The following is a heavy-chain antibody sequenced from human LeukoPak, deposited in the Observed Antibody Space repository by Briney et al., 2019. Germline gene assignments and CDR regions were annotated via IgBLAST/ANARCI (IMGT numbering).Heavy chain of an antibody. V-gene: IGHV3-7*03. CDR3: ARGGGLDV. D-gene: IGHD3-16*01. CDR1: GFTFSDHF. Sequence: GKSLRLSCAASGFTFSDHFMTWIRQAPGKGLEWVASINHNGNVNYYVDSVKGRFTISRDNAKNSLYLQMSNLRAEDTAVYFCARGGGLDVWGQGATVTVSS. CDR2: INHNGNVN. J-gene: IGHJ6*02.